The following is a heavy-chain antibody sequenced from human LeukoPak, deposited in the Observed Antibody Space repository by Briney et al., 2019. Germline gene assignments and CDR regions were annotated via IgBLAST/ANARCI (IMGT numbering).Heavy chain of an antibody. V-gene: IGHV4-4*07. D-gene: IGHD7-27*01. Sequence: SSETLSLTCTVSGGSISSYYWSWIRQPAGKGLEWIGRIYTSGSTNYNPSLKSRVTMSVDTSKNQFSLKLRSVTAADTAVYYCARGYNLGSPTRNFYYLDVWGKGTTVTVSS. CDR1: GGSISSYY. J-gene: IGHJ6*03. CDR2: IYTSGST. CDR3: ARGYNLGSPTRNFYYLDV.